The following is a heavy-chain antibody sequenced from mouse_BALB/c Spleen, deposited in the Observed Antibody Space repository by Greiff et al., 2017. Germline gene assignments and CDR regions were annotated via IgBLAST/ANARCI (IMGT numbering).Heavy chain of an antibody. CDR2: IDPANGNT. Sequence: VQLQQSGAELVKPGASVKLSCTASGFNIKDTYMHWVKQRPEQGLEWIGRIDPANGNTKYDPKFQGKATITADTSSNTAYLQLSSLTSEDTAVYYCARGTSSGYYFDYWGHGTTLTVSS. CDR1: GFNIKDTY. J-gene: IGHJ2*01. CDR3: ARGTSSGYYFDY. V-gene: IGHV14-3*02. D-gene: IGHD3-1*01.